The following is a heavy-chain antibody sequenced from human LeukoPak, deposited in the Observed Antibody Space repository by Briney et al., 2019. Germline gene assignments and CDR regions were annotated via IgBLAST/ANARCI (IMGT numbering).Heavy chain of an antibody. D-gene: IGHD3-10*01. CDR3: VRGDDIGKHPTRAYYFDI. V-gene: IGHV3-23*01. CDR2: TGLESVHT. J-gene: IGHJ4*02. CDR1: GFTFRNYG. Sequence: PGGSLRLSCAASGFTFRNYGMAWVRQAPGKGLEWVSTTGLESVHTLCADSVQGRFTVSRDNSRNTLDLQMDNLTVDDTAIYYCVRGDDIGKHPTRAYYFDIWGQGTLVSVSS.